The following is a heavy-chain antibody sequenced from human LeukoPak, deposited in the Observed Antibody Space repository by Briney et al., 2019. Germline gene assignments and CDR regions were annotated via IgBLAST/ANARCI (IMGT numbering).Heavy chain of an antibody. CDR2: IIPIFGTA. CDR1: GGTFSSYA. Sequence: SVRVSCKASGGTFSSYAISWVRQAPGQGLEWMGGIIPIFGTANYAQKFQGRVTITTDESTSTAYMELSSLRSEDTAVYYCARDPGYCSGGSCYSRGPFDYWGQGTLVTVSS. J-gene: IGHJ4*02. V-gene: IGHV1-69*05. CDR3: ARDPGYCSGGSCYSRGPFDY. D-gene: IGHD2-15*01.